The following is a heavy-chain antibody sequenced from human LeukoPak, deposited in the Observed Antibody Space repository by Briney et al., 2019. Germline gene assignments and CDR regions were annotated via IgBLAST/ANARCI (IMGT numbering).Heavy chain of an antibody. V-gene: IGHV1-69*02. J-gene: IGHJ5*02. CDR2: IIPILGIA. D-gene: IGHD3-22*01. CDR3: ARVPYYYDSSGYYEIGSA. Sequence: ASVKVSCKASGGTCSSYTISWVRQAPGQGLEWMGRIIPILGIANYAQKFQGRVTITADKSTSTAYMELSSLRSEDTAVYYCARVPYYYDSSGYYEIGSAWGQGTLVTVSS. CDR1: GGTCSSYT.